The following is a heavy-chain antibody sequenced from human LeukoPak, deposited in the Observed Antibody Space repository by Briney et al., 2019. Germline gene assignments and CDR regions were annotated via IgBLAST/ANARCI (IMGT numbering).Heavy chain of an antibody. V-gene: IGHV3-23*01. D-gene: IGHD3-22*01. CDR2: ISGSGGST. CDR3: AKNSPTYYYDSSRAFDY. J-gene: IGHJ4*02. CDR1: GFTFSSYA. Sequence: GGSLRLSCAASGFTFSSYAMSWVRQAPGKGLEWVSAISGSGGSTYYADSVKGRFTISRDNSKNTLYLQMNSLRAEDTAVYCCAKNSPTYYYDSSRAFDYWGQGTLVTVSS.